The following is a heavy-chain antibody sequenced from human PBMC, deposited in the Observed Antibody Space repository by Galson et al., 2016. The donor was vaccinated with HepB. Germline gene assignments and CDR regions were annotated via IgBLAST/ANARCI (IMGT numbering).Heavy chain of an antibody. CDR2: IWFDGRKD. Sequence: LRLSCAASGPAFSSHGMHWVRQAPGKGLEWVALIWFDGRKDYYADSVKGRFTISRDNSNNMLYLQMNNLRVEDTAVYYCARYYGDYRAFDYWGQGTLVSVSS. CDR3: ARYYGDYRAFDY. D-gene: IGHD4-17*01. CDR1: GPAFSSHG. J-gene: IGHJ4*02. V-gene: IGHV3-33*01.